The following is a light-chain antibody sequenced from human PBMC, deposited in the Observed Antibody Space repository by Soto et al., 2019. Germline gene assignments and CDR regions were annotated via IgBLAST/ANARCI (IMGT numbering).Light chain of an antibody. Sequence: QSVLTLPASVSGSPGQSITISCPGTSSDVGSYNLVSWYQQHPGRAPKLMIYEVSKRPSGVSNRFSGSKSGNTASLTISGLQAEDEADYYCCSYAGSSTHYVFGTGTKVTVL. J-gene: IGLJ1*01. CDR1: SSDVGSYNL. CDR3: CSYAGSSTHYV. CDR2: EVS. V-gene: IGLV2-23*02.